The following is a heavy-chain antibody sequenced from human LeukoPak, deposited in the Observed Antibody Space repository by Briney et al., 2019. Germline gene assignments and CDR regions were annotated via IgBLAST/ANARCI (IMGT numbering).Heavy chain of an antibody. J-gene: IGHJ4*02. Sequence: SETLSLTCAVYGGSFSGYYWSWIRQPPGKGLEWIGEINHSGSTNYNPSLKSRVTISVDTSKNQFSLKLSSVTAADTAVYYCARDYGGSSPFVYWGQGTLVTVSS. D-gene: IGHD4-23*01. V-gene: IGHV4-34*01. CDR3: ARDYGGSSPFVY. CDR2: INHSGST. CDR1: GGSFSGYY.